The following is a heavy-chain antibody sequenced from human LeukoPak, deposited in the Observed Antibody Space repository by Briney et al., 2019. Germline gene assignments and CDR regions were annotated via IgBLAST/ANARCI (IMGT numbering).Heavy chain of an antibody. Sequence: SQTLSLTCAISGDSVSSNSATWNWIRQSSSRGLEWLGRTYYRSKWYNDFALSLKSRITINPDTSKSQFSLQLNSVTPEDTGVYYCARGELRSFLYYFDSWGQGTLVTVSS. CDR2: TYYRSKWYN. CDR3: ARGELRSFLYYFDS. V-gene: IGHV6-1*01. J-gene: IGHJ4*02. CDR1: GDSVSSNSAT. D-gene: IGHD1-26*01.